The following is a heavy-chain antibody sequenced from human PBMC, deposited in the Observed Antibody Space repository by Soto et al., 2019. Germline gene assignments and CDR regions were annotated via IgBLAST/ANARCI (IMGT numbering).Heavy chain of an antibody. Sequence: QVQLVQSGAEVKESGASVKVSCKASGYTFTSYAMHWVRQAPGQRLEWMGWINAGNGNTKYSQSFQGRVTITRDTSANTAYMELSSLRSEDTAVYYCAREVPVVMSNCFDPWGQGTLVTVSS. CDR3: AREVPVVMSNCFDP. D-gene: IGHD2-2*01. V-gene: IGHV1-3*01. CDR1: GYTFTSYA. CDR2: INAGNGNT. J-gene: IGHJ5*02.